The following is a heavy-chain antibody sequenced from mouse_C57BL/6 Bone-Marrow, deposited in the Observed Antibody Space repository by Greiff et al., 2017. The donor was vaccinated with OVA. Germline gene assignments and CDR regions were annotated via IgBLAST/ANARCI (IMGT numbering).Heavy chain of an antibody. V-gene: IGHV1-81*01. CDR3: ARPDGSRGGYYAMDY. CDR2: IYPRSGNT. CDR1: GYTFTSYG. Sequence: QVQLQQSGAELARPGASVKLSCKASGYTFTSYGISWVKQRTGQGLEWIGEIYPRSGNTYYNEKFKGKATLTADKSSSTAYMELRSLTSEDSAVYFCARPDGSRGGYYAMDYWGQGTSVTVSS. D-gene: IGHD1-1*01. J-gene: IGHJ4*01.